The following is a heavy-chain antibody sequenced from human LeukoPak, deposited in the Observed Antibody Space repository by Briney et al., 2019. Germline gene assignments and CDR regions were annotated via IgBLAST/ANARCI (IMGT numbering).Heavy chain of an antibody. V-gene: IGHV1-2*02. CDR3: GRDFHDSLDY. CDR2: INPDSGGA. CDR1: GYTFTGYC. J-gene: IGHJ4*02. Sequence: ASVKVSCKASGYTFTGYCMHWVRQAPGQGLEWMEWINPDSGGANFAQKFQGRVTMTRDSSISTAYMELSRLRSDDTAVYYCGRDFHDSLDYWGQGTLVTVSS.